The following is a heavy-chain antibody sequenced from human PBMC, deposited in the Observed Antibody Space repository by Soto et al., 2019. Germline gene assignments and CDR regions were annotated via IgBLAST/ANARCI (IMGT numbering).Heavy chain of an antibody. D-gene: IGHD3-3*01. CDR3: ARGQLRFLEWSYYYYMDV. CDR2: INHSGST. CDR1: GGSFSGYY. Sequence: PSETLSLTCAVYGGSFSGYYWIWIRQPPGKGLEWIGEINHSGSTNYNPSLKSRVTISVDTSKNQFSLKLSSVTAADTAVYYCARGQLRFLEWSYYYYMDVWGKGTTVTVSS. J-gene: IGHJ6*03. V-gene: IGHV4-34*01.